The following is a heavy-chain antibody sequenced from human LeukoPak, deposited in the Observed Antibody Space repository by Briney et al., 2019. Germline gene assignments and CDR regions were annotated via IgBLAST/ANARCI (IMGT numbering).Heavy chain of an antibody. Sequence: SETLSLTCTVSGGSLSIYYWSWIRQPAGKGLEWIGRIYTSGTTHYTPSLKSRVTISVDTSKNQFSLKLSSVTAADTAVYYCARDSSGPKDYWGQGTLVTVSS. CDR1: GGSLSIYY. D-gene: IGHD3-22*01. J-gene: IGHJ4*02. CDR2: IYTSGTT. V-gene: IGHV4-4*07. CDR3: ARDSSGPKDY.